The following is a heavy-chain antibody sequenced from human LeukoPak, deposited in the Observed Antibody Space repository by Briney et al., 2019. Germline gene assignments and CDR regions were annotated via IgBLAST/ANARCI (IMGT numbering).Heavy chain of an antibody. CDR2: IYYNGNT. CDR3: ARHWSSSSHYNYYYYLDV. J-gene: IGHJ6*03. V-gene: IGHV4-39*01. CDR1: GGSISSSSYY. Sequence: PSKTLTLTCTVSGGSISSSSYYWGWIRQPPGKGLEWVGNIYYNGNTYYNPSLKSRVITFVDTSKKQFLLMLSSVTAADTAVYYCARHWSSSSHYNYYYYLDVWGKGNTVTVSS. D-gene: IGHD6-6*01.